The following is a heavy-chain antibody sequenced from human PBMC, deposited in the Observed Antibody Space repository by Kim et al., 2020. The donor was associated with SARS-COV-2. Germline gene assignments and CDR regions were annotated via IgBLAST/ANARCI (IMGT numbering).Heavy chain of an antibody. CDR1: GFTFNTYY. D-gene: IGHD1-26*01. J-gene: IGHJ4*02. Sequence: GGSLRLSCAASGFTFNTYYMRWVRQAPGKGLEWVADISYDGSNKYYADSVKGRFTISRDNAKNTLYLQMNSLRIEDTAVYYCARSFSGSYFGYDYWGQGTLVTVSS. CDR2: ISYDGSNK. CDR3: ARSFSGSYFGYDY. V-gene: IGHV3-30*03.